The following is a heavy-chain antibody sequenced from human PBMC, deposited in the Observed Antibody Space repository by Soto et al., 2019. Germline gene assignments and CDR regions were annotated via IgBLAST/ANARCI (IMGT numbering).Heavy chain of an antibody. J-gene: IGHJ4*02. D-gene: IGHD3-22*01. CDR2: ISYDGSNK. CDR1: GFTFSIYA. CDR3: AREGDSSAGFDY. V-gene: IGHV3-30-3*01. Sequence: GGSLRLSCAASGFTFSIYAMQWVRQAPGKGLEWVAVISYDGSNKYYADSVKGRFTISRDNSKNTLYLQMNSLRAEDTAVYYCAREGDSSAGFDYWGQGALVTVSS.